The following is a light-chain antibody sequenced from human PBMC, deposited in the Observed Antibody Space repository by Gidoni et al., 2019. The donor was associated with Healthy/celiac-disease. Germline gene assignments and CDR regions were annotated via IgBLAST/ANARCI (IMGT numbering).Light chain of an antibody. Sequence: EIVMTKSQATLSVSPGERATLSCRASQSVSSNLAWYQQKPGQAPRLLIYGASTRATGIPARFSGSGSGTEFTLTISSLQSEDFAVYYCQQYNNWPPLTFGGGTKVEIK. CDR2: GAS. J-gene: IGKJ4*01. V-gene: IGKV3-15*01. CDR1: QSVSSN. CDR3: QQYNNWPPLT.